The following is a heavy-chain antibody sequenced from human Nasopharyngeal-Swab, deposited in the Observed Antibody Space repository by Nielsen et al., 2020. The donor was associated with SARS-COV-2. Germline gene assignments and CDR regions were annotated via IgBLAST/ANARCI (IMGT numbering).Heavy chain of an antibody. CDR1: GYSFTSYW. CDR3: ERGLIAAAGIFDY. V-gene: IGHV5-51*01. Sequence: GESLKISCKGSGYSFTSYWIGWVRQMPGKGLEWMGIIYPGDSDTRYSPSFQGQVTISADKSISTAYLQWSSLMASDTAMYYCERGLIAAAGIFDYWGQGTLVTVSS. D-gene: IGHD6-13*01. CDR2: IYPGDSDT. J-gene: IGHJ4*02.